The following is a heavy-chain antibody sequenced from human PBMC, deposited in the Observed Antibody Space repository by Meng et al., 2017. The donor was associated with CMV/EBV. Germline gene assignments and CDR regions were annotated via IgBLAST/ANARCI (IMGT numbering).Heavy chain of an antibody. V-gene: IGHV3-9*01. CDR2: ISWNSGSI. Sequence: GGSLRLSCAVSGFTFDDYSMHWVRQVPGKGLEWVSGISWNSGSIGYADSVKGRFTISRDNAKNSLYLQMNSLRAEDTALYYCAKDANDFWSGPRYYYGMDVWGQGTTVTVSS. CDR1: GFTFDDYS. D-gene: IGHD3-3*01. CDR3: AKDANDFWSGPRYYYGMDV. J-gene: IGHJ6*02.